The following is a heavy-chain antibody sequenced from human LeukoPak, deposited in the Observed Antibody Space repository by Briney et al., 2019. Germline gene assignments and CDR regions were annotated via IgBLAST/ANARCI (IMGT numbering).Heavy chain of an antibody. D-gene: IGHD3-22*01. V-gene: IGHV3-74*01. CDR3: ARDTRHSLDN. J-gene: IGHJ4*02. Sequence: GGSLRLSCAASGFTFRTYWMHWVRQTPGRGLVWVSQINGDGSSTNSADSSKGRSTTSKDNGNTTVYLQMNSPRADDTAVYYWARDTRHSLDNWGQGTLATVSS. CDR2: INGDGSST. CDR1: GFTFRTYW.